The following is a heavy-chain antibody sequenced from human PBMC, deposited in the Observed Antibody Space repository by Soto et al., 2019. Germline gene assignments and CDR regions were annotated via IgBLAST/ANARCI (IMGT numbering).Heavy chain of an antibody. J-gene: IGHJ4*02. D-gene: IGHD2-2*01. V-gene: IGHV2-5*02. CDR1: GFSLSTTAEG. Sequence: QITLKESGPTLVKPTQTLTLTCTFSGFSLSTTAEGVGWIRQPPGKALEWLALIYWDDDERYSPSLKSRLTITKDTSTNQVVLTMTTVDPVDTATYYCAHGSCSSADCYPNPYLDYWGQGILVTVSS. CDR2: IYWDDDE. CDR3: AHGSCSSADCYPNPYLDY.